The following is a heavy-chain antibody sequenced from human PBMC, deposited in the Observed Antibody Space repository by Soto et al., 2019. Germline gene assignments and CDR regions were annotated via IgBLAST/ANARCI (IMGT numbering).Heavy chain of an antibody. CDR2: FDPEDGET. J-gene: IGHJ6*02. D-gene: IGHD4-17*01. V-gene: IGHV1-24*01. CDR3: AKLYGDYYYYGMDV. CDR1: GYTLTELS. Sequence: GASVKVSCKVSGYTLTELSMHWVRQAPGKGLEWMGGFDPEDGETIYAQKFQGRVTMTEDTSPDTAYMELSSLRAEDTAVYYCAKLYGDYYYYGMDVWGQGTTVTVSS.